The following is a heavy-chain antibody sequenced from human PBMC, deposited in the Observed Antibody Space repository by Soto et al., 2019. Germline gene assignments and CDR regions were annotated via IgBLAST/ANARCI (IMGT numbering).Heavy chain of an antibody. CDR2: ISPDGSKT. V-gene: IGHV3-74*01. Sequence: EVQLVESGGGLVQPGGSLRLSCAGSGFTFSSYWMHWVRQTPEEGLVWVSRISPDGSKTSYADSVRGRFTISRDNAENTLYLQMNSLRAEDTAVYYCARVGQGQYYFDYWGQGTLGTVSA. CDR1: GFTFSSYW. CDR3: ARVGQGQYYFDY. J-gene: IGHJ4*02.